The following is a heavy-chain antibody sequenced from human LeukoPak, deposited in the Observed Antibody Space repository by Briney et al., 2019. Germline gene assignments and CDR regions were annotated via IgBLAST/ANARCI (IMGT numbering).Heavy chain of an antibody. V-gene: IGHV1-18*01. D-gene: IGHD6-13*01. CDR2: ISGYNGNT. J-gene: IGHJ5*02. CDR3: ARDEQLLPKWFDR. CDR1: GYTFISYG. Sequence: ASVKVSCKASGYTFISYGISWVRQAPGQGLEWMGWISGYNGNTDYAQKFQGRVTMTTDTSTSTAYVELRSLRSDDTAVYYCARDEQLLPKWFDRWGQGTLVTVSS.